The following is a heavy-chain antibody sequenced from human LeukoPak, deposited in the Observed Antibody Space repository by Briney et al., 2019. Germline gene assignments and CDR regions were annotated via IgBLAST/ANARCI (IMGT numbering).Heavy chain of an antibody. CDR3: ARSGAAHTSYYSMDV. Sequence: GGSLRLSCAASGFTFSSYSMNWVRQAPGKGLEWVSSISSSSYIYYADSVKGRFTISRDNAKNSLYLQMNSLRAEDTAVYYCARSGAAHTSYYSMDVWGQGTTVTVSS. D-gene: IGHD2-15*01. CDR2: ISSSSYI. V-gene: IGHV3-21*01. CDR1: GFTFSSYS. J-gene: IGHJ6*02.